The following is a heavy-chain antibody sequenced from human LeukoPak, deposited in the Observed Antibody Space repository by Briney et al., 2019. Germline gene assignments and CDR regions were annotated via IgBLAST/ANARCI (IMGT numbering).Heavy chain of an antibody. V-gene: IGHV3-33*01. CDR1: GFTFSGYG. Sequence: GGSLRLSCAASGFTFSGYGMHWVRQAPGKGLEWVAVIRYDGSNDDYADSVKGRFTISRDNSKSTLYLQMNSLRAEDTAIYYCARSIPRYDGSAYYPDYWGQGTLVTVSS. J-gene: IGHJ4*02. CDR3: ARSIPRYDGSAYYPDY. CDR2: IRYDGSND. D-gene: IGHD3-22*01.